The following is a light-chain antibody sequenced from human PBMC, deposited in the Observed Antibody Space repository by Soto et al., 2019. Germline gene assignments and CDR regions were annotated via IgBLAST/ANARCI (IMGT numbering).Light chain of an antibody. V-gene: IGKV1-27*01. CDR3: QKYSSVPV. CDR1: QDIRNF. J-gene: IGKJ3*01. CDR2: AAS. Sequence: DIQMTQSPTSLSASVGDRVTITCRASQDIRNFVAWYQQKPGKAPKLLIYAASTLQSGVPSRFSGRGSGTDLTLTINSLQPEDVAPFSCQKYSSVPVFGPGTKVEI.